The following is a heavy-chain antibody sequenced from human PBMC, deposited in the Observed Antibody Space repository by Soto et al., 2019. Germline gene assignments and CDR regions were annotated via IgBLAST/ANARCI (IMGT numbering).Heavy chain of an antibody. Sequence: GGSLRLSCAASGFTFSSYWMHWVRQAPGKGLVRVSRINSDGSSTSYADSVKGRFTISRDNAKNTLYLQMNSLRAEDTAVYYCARFDYGDYVTVYYYYGMDVWGQGTTVTVSS. J-gene: IGHJ6*02. CDR2: INSDGSST. V-gene: IGHV3-74*01. D-gene: IGHD4-17*01. CDR1: GFTFSSYW. CDR3: ARFDYGDYVTVYYYYGMDV.